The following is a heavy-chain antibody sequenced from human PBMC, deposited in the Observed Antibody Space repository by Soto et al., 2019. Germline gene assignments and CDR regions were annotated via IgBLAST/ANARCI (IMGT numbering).Heavy chain of an antibody. J-gene: IGHJ4*02. CDR1: GFTFSTYA. D-gene: IGHD6-19*01. Sequence: EVQLLESGGGLVQPGGSLRLSCAASGFTFSTYAMSWVRQAPGKGLEWVSTISATDGGTYYADSVKGRFTISRDNSKNTLYLQMNSLRAEDTAVYYCPNGEISGWPAFDYWGQGTLVTVSS. CDR2: ISATDGGT. V-gene: IGHV3-23*01. CDR3: PNGEISGWPAFDY.